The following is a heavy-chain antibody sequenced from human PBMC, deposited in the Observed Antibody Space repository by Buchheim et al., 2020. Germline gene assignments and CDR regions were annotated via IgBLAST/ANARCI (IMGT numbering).Heavy chain of an antibody. J-gene: IGHJ6*02. V-gene: IGHV3-7*01. CDR1: GFTFNKSW. Sequence: EVQVVESGGGLVQPGGSLRLSCAASGFTFNKSWMTWVRHAPGKGLEWVASIKSDGTEKYYVDSVKGRFTISRDNSKTTLYLQMNSLRAEDTAVYYCARDISNWSNYYYYGMDVWGQGTT. CDR2: IKSDGTEK. CDR3: ARDISNWSNYYYYGMDV. D-gene: IGHD1-20*01.